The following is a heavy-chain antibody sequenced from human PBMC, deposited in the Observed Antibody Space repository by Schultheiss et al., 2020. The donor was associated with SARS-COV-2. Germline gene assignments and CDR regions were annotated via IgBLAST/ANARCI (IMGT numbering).Heavy chain of an antibody. D-gene: IGHD2-2*01. CDR3: ARAEYLDYGMDV. CDR1: GFTFSSYG. V-gene: IGHV3-11*06. J-gene: IGHJ6*02. CDR2: ISSSSSYT. Sequence: GGSLRLSCAASGFTFSSYGMSWIRQAPGKGLEWVSYISSSSSYTNYADSVKGRFTISRDNAKNSLYLQMNSLRAEDTAVYYCARAEYLDYGMDVWGQGTTVTVSS.